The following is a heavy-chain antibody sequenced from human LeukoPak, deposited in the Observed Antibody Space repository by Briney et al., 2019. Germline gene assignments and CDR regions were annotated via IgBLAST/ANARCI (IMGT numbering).Heavy chain of an antibody. CDR3: AGDYNSLTGLNY. D-gene: IGHD3-9*01. Sequence: GGSLRLSCAASGFTFSDSAMHWVRQASGKGLEWLGRIRTQANNDATAYGASVKGRFIISRDDSRNTAYLQMNSPKTEDTAVYYCAGDYNSLTGLNYWGQGTLVTVSS. J-gene: IGHJ4*02. CDR1: GFTFSDSA. CDR2: IRTQANNDAT. V-gene: IGHV3-73*01.